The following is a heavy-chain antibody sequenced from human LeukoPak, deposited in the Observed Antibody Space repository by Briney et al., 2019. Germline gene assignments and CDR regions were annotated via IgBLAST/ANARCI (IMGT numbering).Heavy chain of an antibody. CDR1: AFTFSSYP. Sequence: GGSLRLSCAASAFTFSSYPMSWVRQAPGKGLEWVSAISSSGGSTYYADSVKGRFTISRDNSKNTLYLQMNSLRAENTAVYYCAKDDSADAATADFDYWGQGTLVTVSS. J-gene: IGHJ4*02. D-gene: IGHD6-13*01. V-gene: IGHV3-23*01. CDR2: ISSSGGST. CDR3: AKDDSADAATADFDY.